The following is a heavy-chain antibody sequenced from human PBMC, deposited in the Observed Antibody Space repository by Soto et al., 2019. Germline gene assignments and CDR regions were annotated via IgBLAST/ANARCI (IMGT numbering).Heavy chain of an antibody. CDR1: GFTFSDYY. J-gene: IGHJ4*02. D-gene: IGHD3-22*01. V-gene: IGHV3-11*06. CDR2: ISSSSSYT. CDR3: ASHPQSYYYDSSGSWFDY. Sequence: PGGSLRLSCAASGFTFSDYYMSWIRQAPGKGLEWVSYISSSSSYTNYADSVKGRFTISRDNAKNSLYLQMNSLRAEDTAVYYCASHPQSYYYDSSGSWFDYWGQGTLVTVS.